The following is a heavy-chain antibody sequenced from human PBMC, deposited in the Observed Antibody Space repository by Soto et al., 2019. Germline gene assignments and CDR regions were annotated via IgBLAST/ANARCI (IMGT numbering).Heavy chain of an antibody. CDR2: TYYRSKWYN. D-gene: IGHD2-2*02. CDR1: GDSVSSNSAA. Sequence: SQTLSLTCAISGDSVSSNSAAWNWIRQSPSRGLEWLGRTYYRSKWYNDYAVSVKSRITINPDTSKNQFSLQLNSVTPEDTAVYYCARDLIRYRSSVDYYYYYMDVWGKGTTVTVSS. CDR3: ARDLIRYRSSVDYYYYYMDV. J-gene: IGHJ6*03. V-gene: IGHV6-1*01.